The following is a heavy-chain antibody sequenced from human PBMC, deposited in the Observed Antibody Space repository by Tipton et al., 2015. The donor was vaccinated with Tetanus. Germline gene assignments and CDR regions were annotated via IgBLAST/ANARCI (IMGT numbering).Heavy chain of an antibody. Sequence: LRLSCTVSGDSVRGSRYYWGWVRQPPGKGLEWIGSIYYSGSTYHNASLKSRVTMSVDTSKNQFSLKLGSVTAADTAIYYCASQFWGYWFDPWGPGTLVIVSS. D-gene: IGHD7-27*01. CDR2: IYYSGST. J-gene: IGHJ5*02. CDR3: ASQFWGYWFDP. CDR1: GDSVRGSRYY. V-gene: IGHV4-39*01.